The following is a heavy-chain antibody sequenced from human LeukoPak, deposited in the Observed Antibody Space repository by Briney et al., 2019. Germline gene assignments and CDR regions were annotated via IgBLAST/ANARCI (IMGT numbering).Heavy chain of an antibody. Sequence: GGSLRLSCAASGFTFSSTSMSWVRQAPGKGLEWVAVTVGGGDGTYYADSVKGRFTISRDNSNNTLYLQMNSLRAEDTAVYYCARDPAAGTPALDYWGQGTLDTVSS. J-gene: IGHJ4*02. CDR2: TVGGGDGT. CDR1: GFTFSSTS. V-gene: IGHV3-23*01. CDR3: ARDPAAGTPALDY. D-gene: IGHD3-10*01.